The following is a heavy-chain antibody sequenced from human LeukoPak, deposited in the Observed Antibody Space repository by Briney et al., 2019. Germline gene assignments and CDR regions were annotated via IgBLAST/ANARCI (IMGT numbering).Heavy chain of an antibody. D-gene: IGHD3-3*01. CDR2: IYYSGST. Sequence: PSETLSLTCTVSGGSISSYYWSWIRQPSGKGLEWIGYIYYSGSTNYNPSLKSRVTISVDTSKNQFSLKLSSVTAADTAVYYCARVVTIFGVGRYYYYYYMDVWGKGTTVTVSS. V-gene: IGHV4-59*01. CDR3: ARVVTIFGVGRYYYYYYMDV. J-gene: IGHJ6*03. CDR1: GGSISSYY.